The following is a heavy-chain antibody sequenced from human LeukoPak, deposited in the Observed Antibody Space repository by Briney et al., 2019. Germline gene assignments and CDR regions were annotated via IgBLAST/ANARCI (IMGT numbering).Heavy chain of an antibody. V-gene: IGHV3-30*04. Sequence: PGGSLRLSCAASGSTFSSYAMHWVRQAPGKGLEWVAVISYDGSNKYYADSVKGRFTISRDNSKNTLYLQMNSLRAEDTAVYYCARDRRQWLVLNDAFDIWGQGTMVTVSS. CDR2: ISYDGSNK. CDR1: GSTFSSYA. D-gene: IGHD6-19*01. J-gene: IGHJ3*02. CDR3: ARDRRQWLVLNDAFDI.